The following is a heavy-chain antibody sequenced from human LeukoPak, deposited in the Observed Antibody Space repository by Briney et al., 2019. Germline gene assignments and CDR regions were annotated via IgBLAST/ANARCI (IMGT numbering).Heavy chain of an antibody. CDR3: ARDRHGDYASEY. J-gene: IGHJ4*02. CDR1: GFTFDDYA. CDR2: ISWNSGSI. Sequence: GGSLRLSCAASGFTFDDYAMHWVRQAPGKGLEWVSGISWNSGSIGYADSVKGRFTISRDNAQNSLYLQMNSLRDEDTAVYYCARDRHGDYASEYWGQGTLVTVSS. V-gene: IGHV3-9*01. D-gene: IGHD4-17*01.